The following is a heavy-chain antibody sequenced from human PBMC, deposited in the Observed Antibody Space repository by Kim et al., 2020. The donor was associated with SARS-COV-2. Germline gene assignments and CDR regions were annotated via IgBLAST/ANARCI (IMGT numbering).Heavy chain of an antibody. D-gene: IGHD2-2*01. Sequence: GGSLRLSCAVSGIPFSNAWMNWVRQTPGKGLEWIGRIKSKTDGGTADYAAPVKGRFTISRDDSKNTLYLLMNSLKTEDSGVYYCTTVSMRWGQGTLVNVS. CDR2: IKSKTDGGTA. CDR1: GIPFSNAW. V-gene: IGHV3-15*01. J-gene: IGHJ4*02. CDR3: TTVSMR.